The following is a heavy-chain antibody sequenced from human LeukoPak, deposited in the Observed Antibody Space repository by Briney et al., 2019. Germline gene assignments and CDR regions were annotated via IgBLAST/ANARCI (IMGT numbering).Heavy chain of an antibody. Sequence: SETLSLTCTVSGDSISSYYWSWIRQPPGKGLEWIGYIYYSGSTNYNPSLKSRVTISVDTSKNQFSLNLSSVTAADTAVYYCARGDSRPDYWGQGILVTVSS. CDR2: IYYSGST. V-gene: IGHV4-59*01. CDR1: GDSISSYY. J-gene: IGHJ4*02. CDR3: ARGDSRPDY. D-gene: IGHD5-18*01.